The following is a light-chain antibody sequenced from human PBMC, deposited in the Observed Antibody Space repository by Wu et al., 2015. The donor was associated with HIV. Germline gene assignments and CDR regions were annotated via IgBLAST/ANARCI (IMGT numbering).Light chain of an antibody. J-gene: IGKJ2*01. CDR1: QSVSSGY. CDR3: QQYGRSPPYT. CDR2: AAS. Sequence: XCRASQSVSSGYLAWYQQKPGQAPRLLIYAASFRATGIPDRFGGSGSGTDFTLTISRLEPEDFAVYYCQQYGRSPPYTFGQGTKLEIK. V-gene: IGKV3-20*01.